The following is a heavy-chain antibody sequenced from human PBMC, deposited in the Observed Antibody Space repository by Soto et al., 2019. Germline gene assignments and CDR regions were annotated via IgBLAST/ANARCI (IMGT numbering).Heavy chain of an antibody. CDR2: IYYSGST. CDR1: GGSINSSSYY. D-gene: IGHD3-10*01. J-gene: IGHJ5*02. Sequence: SETLSLTCTVSGGSINSSSYYWGWIRQPPGKGLEWIGSIYYSGSTYYNPSLKSRVTISVDTSKNQFSLKLSSVTAADTAVYYCARKGGSGSYYPNWFDPWGQGTLVTVSS. CDR3: ARKGGSGSYYPNWFDP. V-gene: IGHV4-39*01.